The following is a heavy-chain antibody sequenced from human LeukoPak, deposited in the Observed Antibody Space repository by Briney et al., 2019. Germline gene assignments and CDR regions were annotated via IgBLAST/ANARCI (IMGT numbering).Heavy chain of an antibody. CDR2: IRSKAYGGTT. J-gene: IGHJ4*02. Sequence: GGSLRLSCTASGFTFGDYPMSWVRQAPGKGLEWVGFIRSKAYGGTTEYAASVKGRFTISRDDSKSTAYLQMNSLKTEDTAVYYCTTALTHNFDYWGQGTLVTVSS. V-gene: IGHV3-49*04. CDR3: TTALTHNFDY. CDR1: GFTFGDYP.